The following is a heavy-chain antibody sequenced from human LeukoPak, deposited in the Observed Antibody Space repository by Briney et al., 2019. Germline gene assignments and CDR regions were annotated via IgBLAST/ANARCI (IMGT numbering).Heavy chain of an antibody. Sequence: PSDTLSLTCTVSGGSIGFYYWSWIRRPPGKGLEWIGYIYYNGNTDYNPSLKSRVTISVDTSKNQFSLELSSVTAADTALYYCARVGAEYCSGDSCFARVPYYFDLWGQGTLVTVSS. CDR2: IYYNGNT. CDR1: GGSIGFYY. D-gene: IGHD2-15*01. J-gene: IGHJ4*02. CDR3: ARVGAEYCSGDSCFARVPYYFDL. V-gene: IGHV4-59*01.